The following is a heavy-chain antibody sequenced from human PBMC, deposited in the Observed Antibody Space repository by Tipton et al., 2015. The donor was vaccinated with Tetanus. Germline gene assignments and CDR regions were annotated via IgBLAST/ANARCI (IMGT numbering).Heavy chain of an antibody. CDR2: IYSTGAT. CDR3: SRVMGAYFN. CDR1: GGSMGTNH. Sequence: TLSLTCSVSGGSMGTNHWVWIRQAPGKRLESIGYIYSTGATQYNPSLESRVLISIDTSKSQFSMRLSSLTFADTAVYYWSRVMGAYFNWGQGTLVTVS. D-gene: IGHD1-26*01. V-gene: IGHV4-59*01. J-gene: IGHJ4*02.